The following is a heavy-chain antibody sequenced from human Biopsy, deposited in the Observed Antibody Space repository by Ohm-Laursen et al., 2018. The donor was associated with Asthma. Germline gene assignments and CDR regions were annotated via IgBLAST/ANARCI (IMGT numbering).Heavy chain of an antibody. D-gene: IGHD1-26*01. Sequence: SLRLSCTASGFSFSNFGMHWVRQAPGKGLEWVAVISFDGSNEDYADSVKGRFTISRDNSKNTLYLEMNSLRPEDTAVYYCAKELFPGWELRRGPDSWGQGTLVTVSS. CDR2: ISFDGSNE. CDR3: AKELFPGWELRRGPDS. CDR1: GFSFSNFG. J-gene: IGHJ4*02. V-gene: IGHV3-30*18.